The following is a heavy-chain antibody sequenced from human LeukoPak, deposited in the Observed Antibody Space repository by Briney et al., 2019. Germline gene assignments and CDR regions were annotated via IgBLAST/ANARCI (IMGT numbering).Heavy chain of an antibody. CDR2: IFYTGST. Sequence: SETLSLTCTVSGVSISGNYWSWIRQPPGKGLEWIGYIFYTGSTNYNPSLQSRVTILLDTSKNQFSLKLSSVSAADTAVYYCARLGVRGVKRGYYYYMDVWGKGTTVTISS. CDR3: ARLGVRGVKRGYYYYMDV. J-gene: IGHJ6*03. CDR1: GVSISGNY. D-gene: IGHD3-10*01. V-gene: IGHV4-59*01.